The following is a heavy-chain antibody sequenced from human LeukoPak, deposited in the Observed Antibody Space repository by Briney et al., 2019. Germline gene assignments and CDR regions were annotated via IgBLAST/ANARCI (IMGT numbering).Heavy chain of an antibody. Sequence: AASVKVSCKASGYTFTIYGISWVRPTPEQGLEWMGWISAYNGNTNYAQKLQGRVTMTTDTSTSTAYMELRSLRSDDTAVYYCARDDDIVVVVAATPSDYWGQGTLVTVSS. J-gene: IGHJ4*02. D-gene: IGHD2-15*01. V-gene: IGHV1-18*01. CDR2: ISAYNGNT. CDR1: GYTFTIYG. CDR3: ARDDDIVVVVAATPSDY.